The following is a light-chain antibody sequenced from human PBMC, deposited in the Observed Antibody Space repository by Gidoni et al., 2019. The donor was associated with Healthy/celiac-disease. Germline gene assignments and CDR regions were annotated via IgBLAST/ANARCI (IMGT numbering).Light chain of an antibody. CDR3: SSYAGSNNLV. V-gene: IGLV2-8*01. CDR1: SSDVGGYND. J-gene: IGLJ2*01. CDR2: EVS. Sequence: QSALTQPPSASGSPGQSVTISCTGTSSDVGGYNDVSWYQQQPGKAPKLMIYEVSKRPSGVPDRFSGSKSGNTVSLTVAGLQAEDEADYYCSSYAGSNNLVFGGGTKLTVL.